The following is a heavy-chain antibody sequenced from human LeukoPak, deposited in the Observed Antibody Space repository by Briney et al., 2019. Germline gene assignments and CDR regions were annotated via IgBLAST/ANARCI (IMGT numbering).Heavy chain of an antibody. J-gene: IGHJ4*02. D-gene: IGHD2-15*01. V-gene: IGHV5-51*01. CDR3: ARHLRDCSDGSCHWIGMDY. CDR2: FLPVDSDN. CDR1: GYSFTSYW. Sequence: GESLNTSLQGPGYSFTSYWFGWARQMPGKGLGWVGIFLPVDSDNRHRPPFQGQVTISAVKFISADYLQWSSLKASDTAMYYCARHLRDCSDGSCHWIGMDYWGQGTLVTVSS.